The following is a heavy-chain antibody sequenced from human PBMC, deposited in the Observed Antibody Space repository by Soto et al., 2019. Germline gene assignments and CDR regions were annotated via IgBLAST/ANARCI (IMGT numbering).Heavy chain of an antibody. D-gene: IGHD3-16*01. V-gene: IGHV3-23*01. CDR3: ANVRGSHNYYYYGMDV. CDR1: GFTFSSYA. CDR2: ISGSGGST. Sequence: EVQLLESGGGLVQPGGSLRLSCAASGFTFSSYAMSWVRQAPGKGLEWVSAISGSGGSTYYADSVKGRFTISRDNSKNTRYLQMNSLRAEDTAVYYCANVRGSHNYYYYGMDVWGQGTTVTVSS. J-gene: IGHJ6*02.